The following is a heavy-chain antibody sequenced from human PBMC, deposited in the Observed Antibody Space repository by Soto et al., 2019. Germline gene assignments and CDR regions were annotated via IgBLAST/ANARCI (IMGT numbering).Heavy chain of an antibody. V-gene: IGHV4-34*01. D-gene: IGHD3-22*01. J-gene: IGHJ4*02. Sequence: QVQLQQWGAGLLKPSETLSLTCAVYGGSFSDYSWTWIRQPPGKGLEWIGEINDSGSTNYTPSLERRVTISRDTSKNRFSLKLSSVTAADTAVYYCAXXXHKLHSYDSSGFYHYVDYWGQGSLVTVSX. CDR3: AXXXHKLHSYDSSGFYHYVDY. CDR1: GGSFSDYS. CDR2: INDSGST.